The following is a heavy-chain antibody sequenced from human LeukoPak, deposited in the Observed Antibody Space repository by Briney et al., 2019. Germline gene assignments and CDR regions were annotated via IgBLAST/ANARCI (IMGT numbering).Heavy chain of an antibody. CDR1: GFTFSGSA. V-gene: IGHV3-73*01. CDR3: TRDEGYGDYPDY. J-gene: IGHJ4*02. CDR2: IRSKANSYAP. Sequence: GGSLRLSCAASGFTFSGSAMHWVRQASGKGLEWIGRIRSKANSYAPAYAASVKGRFTISRDDSKNTAYLQMNSLKTEDTAVYYCTRDEGYGDYPDYWGQGTLVTVSS. D-gene: IGHD4-17*01.